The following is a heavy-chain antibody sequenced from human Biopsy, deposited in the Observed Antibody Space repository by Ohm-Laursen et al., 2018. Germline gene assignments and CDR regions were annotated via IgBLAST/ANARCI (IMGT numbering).Heavy chain of an antibody. CDR1: GYTFTSYG. CDR3: ARAKLEPVYYYYGMDV. V-gene: IGHV1-18*01. D-gene: IGHD1-1*01. Sequence: AASVKVSCNASGYTFTSYGISWVRQAPGQGLEWMGWINTENGNTIYAQNLQGRVTMTADTSTSTAYMEVTSLRSDDTAVYYCARAKLEPVYYYYGMDVWGQGTTVTVSS. CDR2: INTENGNT. J-gene: IGHJ6*02.